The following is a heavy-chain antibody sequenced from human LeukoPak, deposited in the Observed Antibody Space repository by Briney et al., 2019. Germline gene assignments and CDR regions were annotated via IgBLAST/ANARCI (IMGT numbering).Heavy chain of an antibody. V-gene: IGHV4-59*02. J-gene: IGHJ4*02. CDR2: IYYTET. Sequence: SETLSLTCTDSGGSVSNYYWSWIRQSPGNGLEWIGYIYYTETSYNPSLKSRVTISADTSKNQFSLKLYSVTAADTAVYYCATRKLGNDYWGQGTLVTVSS. CDR1: GGSVSNYY. CDR3: ATRKLGNDY. D-gene: IGHD7-27*01.